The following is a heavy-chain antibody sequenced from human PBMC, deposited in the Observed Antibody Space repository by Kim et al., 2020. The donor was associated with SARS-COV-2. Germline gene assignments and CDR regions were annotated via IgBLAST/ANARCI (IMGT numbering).Heavy chain of an antibody. CDR2: IYYSGST. V-gene: IGHV4-39*01. CDR3: ARRSSVLLWFGESNWFD. J-gene: IGHJ5*02. Sequence: SQTLSLTCTVSGGSISSSSYYWGWIRQPPGKGLEWIGSIYYSGSTYYNPSLKSRVTISVDTSKNQFSLKLSSVTAADTAVYYCARRSSVLLWFGESNWFD. D-gene: IGHD3-10*01. CDR1: GGSISSSSYY.